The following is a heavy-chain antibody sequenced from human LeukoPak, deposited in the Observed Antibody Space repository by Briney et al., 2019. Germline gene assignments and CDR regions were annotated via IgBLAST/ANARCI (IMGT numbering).Heavy chain of an antibody. V-gene: IGHV4-59*01. J-gene: IGHJ4*02. Sequence: PSETLSLTCTLSGGSISSYYWSWIRQPTGKGLEWLGYIFHSGRTNYNPYLRSRVTMSVDTSKNQFSLKLTSVSAADTAVYYCAGRSARYFDSWGQGTLVTVSS. D-gene: IGHD1-26*01. CDR1: GGSISSYY. CDR2: IFHSGRT. CDR3: AGRSARYFDS.